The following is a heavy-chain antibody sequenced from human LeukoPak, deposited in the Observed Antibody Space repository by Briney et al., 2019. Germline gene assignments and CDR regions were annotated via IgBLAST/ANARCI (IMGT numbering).Heavy chain of an antibody. CDR3: ARGRSNYHISAYYYYYYMDV. CDR1: GGSFSGYY. V-gene: IGHV4-34*01. J-gene: IGHJ6*03. D-gene: IGHD4-11*01. CDR2: INHSGST. Sequence: SETLSLTCAVYGGSFSGYYWSWIRQPPGKGLEWIGEINHSGSTNYNPSLESRVTISVDTSKNQFSLKLSSVTAADTAVYYCARGRSNYHISAYYYYYYMDVWGKGTTVTVSS.